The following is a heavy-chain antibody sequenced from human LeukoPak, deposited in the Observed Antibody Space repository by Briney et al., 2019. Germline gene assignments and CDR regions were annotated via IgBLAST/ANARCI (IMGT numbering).Heavy chain of an antibody. J-gene: IGHJ6*02. V-gene: IGHV3-23*01. CDR1: GFTFSSYA. Sequence: GGSLRLSCAASGFTFSSYAMSWVRQAPGKGLEWVSAISGSGGSTYYADSVKGRFTISRDNSKNTLYLQMNSLRAEDTAVYYCAKAKSVSSSARYYYYYGMDVWGQGTTVAVSS. CDR3: AKAKSVSSSARYYYYYGMDV. D-gene: IGHD6-6*01. CDR2: ISGSGGST.